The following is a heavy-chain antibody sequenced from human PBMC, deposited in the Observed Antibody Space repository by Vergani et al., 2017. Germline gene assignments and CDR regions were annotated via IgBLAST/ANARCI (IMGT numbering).Heavy chain of an antibody. Sequence: EVRLLESGGGLVQPGGSLRLSCVGSGFTFTSYAMNWVRQAPGKGLEWIGSIYRTGRTHFNPSLKSRVTISVDTSNTHFSLRLNFLTAADTAVYYCARLSGLVYDIFSGTHYFFDFWGKGTLVTVSS. CDR2: SIYRTGRT. CDR1: GFTFTSYA. V-gene: IGHV3-23*02. D-gene: IGHD3-9*01. J-gene: IGHJ4*02. CDR3: ARLSGLVYDIFSGTHYFFDF.